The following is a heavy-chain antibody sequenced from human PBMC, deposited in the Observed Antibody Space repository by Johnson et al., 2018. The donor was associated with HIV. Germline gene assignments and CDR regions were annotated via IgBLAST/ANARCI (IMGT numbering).Heavy chain of an antibody. Sequence: VQLVESGGVLEQPGRSLRLSCAASGFTLDDYAMPWVRQGPGKGPEWVSRISWTSGSIGSADSVKGRFTISRDNAKNSLYLQMNSLRVEDTALYYCARVVEYGRAHNDAFDIWGQGTMVTVSS. CDR2: ISWTSGSI. D-gene: IGHD1-26*01. CDR3: ARVVEYGRAHNDAFDI. V-gene: IGHV3-9*01. CDR1: GFTLDDYA. J-gene: IGHJ3*02.